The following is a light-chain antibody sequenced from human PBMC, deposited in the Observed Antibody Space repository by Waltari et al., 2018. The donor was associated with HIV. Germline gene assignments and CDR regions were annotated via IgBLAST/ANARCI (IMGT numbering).Light chain of an antibody. CDR3: QQYNNWPTWT. CDR1: QSVSSN. CDR2: GAS. J-gene: IGKJ1*01. Sequence: EIVMTQSPATLSVSPGERATLSCRASQSVSSNLAWYQQNPAQPPRLLIYGASTRTPGMPPRFSGGVSAAEVTLTTSSRQSEDFAVYYCQQYNNWPTWTFGQGTKVEIK. V-gene: IGKV3-15*01.